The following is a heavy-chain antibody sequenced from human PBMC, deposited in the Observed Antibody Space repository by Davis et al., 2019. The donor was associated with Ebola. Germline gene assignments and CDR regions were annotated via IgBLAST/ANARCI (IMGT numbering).Heavy chain of an antibody. V-gene: IGHV4-34*01. D-gene: IGHD6-19*01. J-gene: IGHJ6*02. CDR2: INHSGST. CDR1: GFTFSSY. Sequence: GSLRLSCAASGFTFSSYWSWIRQPPGKGLEWIGEINHSGSTNYNPSLKSRVTISVDTSKNQFSLKLSSVTAADTAVYYCARGRSGYYYYGMDVWGQGTTVTVSS. CDR3: ARGRSGYYYYGMDV.